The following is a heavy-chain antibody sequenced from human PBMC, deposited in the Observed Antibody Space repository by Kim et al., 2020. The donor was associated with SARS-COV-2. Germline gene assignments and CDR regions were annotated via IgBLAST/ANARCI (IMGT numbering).Heavy chain of an antibody. CDR3: ARLSITSKGNFDY. CDR2: IYYSGST. Sequence: SETLSLTCTVSGGSISSSSYYWGWIRQPPGKGLEWIGSIYYSGSTYYNPSLKSRVTISVDTSKNQFSLKLSSVTAADTAVYYCARLSITSKGNFDYWGQG. J-gene: IGHJ4*02. D-gene: IGHD3-10*01. CDR1: GGSISSSSYY. V-gene: IGHV4-39*01.